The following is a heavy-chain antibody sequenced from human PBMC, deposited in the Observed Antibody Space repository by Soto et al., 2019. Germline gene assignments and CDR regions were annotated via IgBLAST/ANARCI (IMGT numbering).Heavy chain of an antibody. CDR3: AKDKQWLAPGAEYFQH. V-gene: IGHV3-23*01. J-gene: IGHJ1*01. D-gene: IGHD6-19*01. CDR1: GFTFSSYA. Sequence: PGGSLRLSSAASGFTFSSYAMSWVRQAPGKGLEWVSAISGSGGSTYYADSVKGRFTISRDNSKNTLYLQMNSLRAEDTAVYYCAKDKQWLAPGAEYFQHWGQGTLVTVSS. CDR2: ISGSGGST.